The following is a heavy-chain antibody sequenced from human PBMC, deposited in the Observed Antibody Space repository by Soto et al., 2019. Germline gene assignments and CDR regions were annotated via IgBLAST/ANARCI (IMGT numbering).Heavy chain of an antibody. CDR2: IYPGDSET. CDR1: GYSFTTYW. Sequence: GGTLKVSCKGSGYSFTTYWIGWVRQMPGKGLEWMGIIYPGDSETRYSPSFQGQVTISADKSISTAYLQWSSLKASDTAMYYCARVGRMTMTAPFDDWGQGTLVTVAS. V-gene: IGHV5-51*01. D-gene: IGHD2-21*02. CDR3: ARVGRMTMTAPFDD. J-gene: IGHJ4*02.